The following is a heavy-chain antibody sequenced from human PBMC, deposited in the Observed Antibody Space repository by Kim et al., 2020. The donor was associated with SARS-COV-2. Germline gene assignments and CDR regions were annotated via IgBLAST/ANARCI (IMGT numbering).Heavy chain of an antibody. J-gene: IGHJ6*02. V-gene: IGHV3-30*01. CDR3: ASSRGGNYYYGMDV. D-gene: IGHD3-10*01. Sequence: YAASVKGRFTISRDNSKNTLYLQMNSLRAEDTAVYYCASSRGGNYYYGMDVWGQGTTVTVSS.